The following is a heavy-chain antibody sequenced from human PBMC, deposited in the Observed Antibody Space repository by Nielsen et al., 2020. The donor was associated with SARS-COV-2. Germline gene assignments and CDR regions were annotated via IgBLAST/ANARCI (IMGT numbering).Heavy chain of an antibody. V-gene: IGHV4-4*02. CDR3: ARAHGDYGDYPDY. D-gene: IGHD4-17*01. Sequence: VRQAPGKGLEWIGEIYHSGSTNYNPSLKSRVTISVDKSKNQFSLKLSSVTAADTAVYYCARAHGDYGDYPDYWGQGTRVTVSS. CDR2: IYHSGST. J-gene: IGHJ4*02.